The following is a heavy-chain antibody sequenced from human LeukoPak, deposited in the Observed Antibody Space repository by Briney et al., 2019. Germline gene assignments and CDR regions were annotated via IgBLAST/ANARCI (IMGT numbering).Heavy chain of an antibody. D-gene: IGHD3-10*01. J-gene: IGHJ3*02. V-gene: IGHV4-59*01. CDR3: ASPGYFYGSGSVDDAFDI. Sequence: SETLSLTCTVSGGSMSSYYWSWIRQPPGKGLEWIGCIYYSGSTNYNPSLKSRVTISVDTSKNQFSLRLSSVTAADTAVYYCASPGYFYGSGSVDDAFDIWGQGTMVTVSS. CDR2: IYYSGST. CDR1: GGSMSSYY.